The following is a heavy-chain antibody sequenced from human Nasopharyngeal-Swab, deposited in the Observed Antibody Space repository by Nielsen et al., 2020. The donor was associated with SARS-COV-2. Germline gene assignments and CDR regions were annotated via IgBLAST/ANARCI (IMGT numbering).Heavy chain of an antibody. CDR2: ISAYNGNT. CDR3: ARDGAMRYCSSTSCSPGGGMDV. CDR1: GYTFTSYG. D-gene: IGHD2-2*01. J-gene: IGHJ6*02. V-gene: IGHV1-18*01. Sequence: ASVKVSCKASGYTFTSYGISWVRQAPGQGLEWMGWISAYNGNTNYAQKLQGRVTMTTDTSTSTAYMELRSLRSDDTAVYYCARDGAMRYCSSTSCSPGGGMDVWGQGTTVTASS.